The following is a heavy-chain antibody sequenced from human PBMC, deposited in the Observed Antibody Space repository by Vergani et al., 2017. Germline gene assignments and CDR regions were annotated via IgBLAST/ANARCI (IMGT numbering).Heavy chain of an antibody. Sequence: QVQLVESGGGVVQPGRSLRLSCVASGFTFRRYGIHWVRQAPGKGLEWVAVISYDGSNKYYGDSVKGRFTISRDNSKNTMYLQMSSLKAEDTAVYYCARESEYSSSSGYYYYYMDVWGKGTTVTVSS. CDR3: ARESEYSSSSGYYYYYMDV. V-gene: IGHV3-30*03. D-gene: IGHD6-6*01. J-gene: IGHJ6*03. CDR2: ISYDGSNK. CDR1: GFTFRRYG.